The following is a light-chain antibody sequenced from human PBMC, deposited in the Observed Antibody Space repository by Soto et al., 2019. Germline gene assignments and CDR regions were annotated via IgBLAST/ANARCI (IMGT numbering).Light chain of an antibody. CDR3: QSFDSGLSGRV. Sequence: QSALTQPPSVSGAPGQRVTISCTGSSSNIGTGYDVHWYQHLPGTAPKLLIYGNNNRPSGVPDRFSGSKSGTSASLAITGLQAEDEADYYCQSFDSGLSGRVFGGGTKVTVL. CDR1: SSNIGTGYD. V-gene: IGLV1-40*01. CDR2: GNN. J-gene: IGLJ3*02.